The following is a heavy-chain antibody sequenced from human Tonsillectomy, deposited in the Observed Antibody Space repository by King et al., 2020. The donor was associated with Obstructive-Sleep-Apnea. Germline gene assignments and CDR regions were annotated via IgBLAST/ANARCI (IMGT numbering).Heavy chain of an antibody. J-gene: IGHJ4*02. V-gene: IGHV3-64D*06. Sequence: QLVQSGGGLVQPGGSLRLSCSASTLTFSNFAMHWVRQAPGKGLESVSYISSKGDATYYGDSVKGRFVISRDNSKNTLFLQMTSLRPEDTAVYYCVRNLVGWTDYWGQGTLVTVPS. CDR1: TLTFSNFA. D-gene: IGHD2-15*01. CDR2: ISSKGDAT. CDR3: VRNLVGWTDY.